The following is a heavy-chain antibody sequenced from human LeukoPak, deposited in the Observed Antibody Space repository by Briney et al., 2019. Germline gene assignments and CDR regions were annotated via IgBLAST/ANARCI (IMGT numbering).Heavy chain of an antibody. CDR1: GFTFSSCS. V-gene: IGHV3-21*01. Sequence: PGGSLRLSCAASGFTFSSCSMNWVRQAPGKGLEWVSSISSSSSYIYYADSVKGRFTISRDNAKNSLYLQMNSLRAEDTAVYYCARTPVAAANNFDYWGQGTLVTVSS. J-gene: IGHJ4*02. CDR2: ISSSSSYI. D-gene: IGHD6-13*01. CDR3: ARTPVAAANNFDY.